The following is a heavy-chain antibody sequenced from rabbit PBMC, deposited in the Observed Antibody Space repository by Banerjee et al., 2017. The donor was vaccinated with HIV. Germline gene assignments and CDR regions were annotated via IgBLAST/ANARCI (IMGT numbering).Heavy chain of an antibody. Sequence: QSLQESGGGLFQPGGSLALTCKASGFSFSNKYVMCWVRQAPGKGLEWIACINTSSGNTVYASWAKGRFTISKTSSTTVTLQMTSLTAADTATYFCARDLGGVIGWNFNLWGPGPLVTVS. D-gene: IGHD1-1*01. CDR3: ARDLGGVIGWNFNL. J-gene: IGHJ4*01. V-gene: IGHV1S40*01. CDR1: GFSFSNKYV. CDR2: INTSSGNT.